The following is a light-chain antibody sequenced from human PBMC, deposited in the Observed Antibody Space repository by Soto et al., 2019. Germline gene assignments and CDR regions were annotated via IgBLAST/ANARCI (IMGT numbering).Light chain of an antibody. CDR3: QKYNSAPLT. CDR2: AAS. J-gene: IGKJ4*01. V-gene: IGKV1-27*01. Sequence: DIQMTQSPSSLSASVGDRVTITCRASQGISTYLAWYQQKPGKVPKLLLYAASTLQSGVPSRFSGSGSGTDFTLTISSLQPEDVATYYCQKYNSAPLTFGGGTKVEIK. CDR1: QGISTY.